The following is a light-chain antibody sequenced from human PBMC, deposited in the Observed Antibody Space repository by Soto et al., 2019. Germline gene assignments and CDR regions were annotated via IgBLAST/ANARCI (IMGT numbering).Light chain of an antibody. Sequence: AVQLTQSPSSLSASVGETVTITCRASQGISDALAWYQQRPGRAPKLLIFDASNLKSGVPSRFSGSGSGTDFTLTISSLQPEDFATYYCQQSYSTPWTFGQGTKVDIK. CDR3: QQSYSTPWT. CDR1: QGISDA. CDR2: DAS. V-gene: IGKV1-13*02. J-gene: IGKJ1*01.